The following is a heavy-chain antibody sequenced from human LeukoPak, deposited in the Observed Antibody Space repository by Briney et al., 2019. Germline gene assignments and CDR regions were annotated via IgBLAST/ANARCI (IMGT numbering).Heavy chain of an antibody. J-gene: IGHJ3*02. Sequence: GESLKISCKASGYTFTTYWIGWVRQMPGKGLEWMGIIYPGDSDTRYSPSFQGQVTISADKSISTAYLQWSSLKASDTAIYYCARPDDYGGKPAAFDIWGQGTLVTVSS. CDR3: ARPDDYGGKPAAFDI. CDR1: GYTFTTYW. V-gene: IGHV5-51*01. CDR2: IYPGDSDT. D-gene: IGHD4-23*01.